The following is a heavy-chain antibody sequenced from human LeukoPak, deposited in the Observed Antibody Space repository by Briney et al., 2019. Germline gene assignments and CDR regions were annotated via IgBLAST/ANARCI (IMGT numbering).Heavy chain of an antibody. CDR3: ARRGNPRGSYFYYFDY. V-gene: IGHV4-59*08. Sequence: SETLSLTCTVSGGSISSYYWSWIRQPPGKGLEWIGYIYYSGSTNYNPSLQSRVTISVDTSKNQFSLKLSSVTAADTAVYYCARRGNPRGSYFYYFDYWGQGTLVTVSS. D-gene: IGHD1-26*01. CDR2: IYYSGST. J-gene: IGHJ4*02. CDR1: GGSISSYY.